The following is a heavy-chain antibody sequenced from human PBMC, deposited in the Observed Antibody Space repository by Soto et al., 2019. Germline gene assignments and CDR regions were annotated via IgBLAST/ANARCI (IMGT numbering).Heavy chain of an antibody. V-gene: IGHV4-4*02. Sequence: LSVTMGCFGGPLTCNRSGTWVRQPPGQGLEWIGEIYRTGSTNYNPSLKSRVTISLDKSENQFSLKVTSLTAADTAVYYCATRDPGTSVDYWGQGTLVTVSS. J-gene: IGHJ4*02. CDR3: ATRDPGTSVDY. CDR1: GGPLTCNRS. D-gene: IGHD1-7*01. CDR2: IYRTGST.